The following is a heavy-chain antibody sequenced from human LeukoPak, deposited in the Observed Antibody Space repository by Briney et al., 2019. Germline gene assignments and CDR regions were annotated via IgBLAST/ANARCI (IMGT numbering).Heavy chain of an antibody. V-gene: IGHV4-34*01. D-gene: IGHD6-13*01. CDR3: ATLRGDSSSWYRRSDY. J-gene: IGHJ4*02. CDR2: INHSGST. CDR1: VGFFSGYY. Sequence: PSETLSLTCAVYVGFFSGYYWSWIRQPPSRERAWMGEINHSGSTNYNPSLKSRVTISVDTSKNQFSLKLSSVTAADTAVYYCATLRGDSSSWYRRSDYWGQGTLVTVSS.